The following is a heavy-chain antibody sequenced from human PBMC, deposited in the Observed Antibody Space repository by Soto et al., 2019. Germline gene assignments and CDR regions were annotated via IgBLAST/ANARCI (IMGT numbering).Heavy chain of an antibody. CDR1: GFTFSSYG. CDR2: ISYDGSNK. CDR3: AKDLNSSGSKLFDY. Sequence: QVQLVESGGGVVQPGRSLRLSCAASGFTFSSYGMHWVRQAPGKGLEWVAVISYDGSNKYYADSVKGRFTISRDNSKNTLYLQMNSLRAEDTAVYYCAKDLNSSGSKLFDYWGQGTLVTVSS. D-gene: IGHD3-22*01. V-gene: IGHV3-30*18. J-gene: IGHJ4*02.